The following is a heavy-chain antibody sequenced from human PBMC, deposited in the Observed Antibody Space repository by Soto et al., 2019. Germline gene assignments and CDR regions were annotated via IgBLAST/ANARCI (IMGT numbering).Heavy chain of an antibody. CDR1: GLTFSSYW. J-gene: IGHJ5*02. Sequence: EVQLVESGGGLAQPGGSLRLSCAASGLTFSSYWMTWVRQAPGKGLEWVANIKQDGSEKYYVDSVKGRFTNSRDNAKNSLYLQMNNLRVEDTAVYYCARGEAIGDDPWGHGTLVTVSS. D-gene: IGHD3-10*01. CDR3: ARGEAIGDDP. V-gene: IGHV3-7*01. CDR2: IKQDGSEK.